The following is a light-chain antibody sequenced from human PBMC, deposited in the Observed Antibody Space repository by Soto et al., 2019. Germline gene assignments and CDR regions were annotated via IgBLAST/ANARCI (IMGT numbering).Light chain of an antibody. CDR1: QSFRGL. CDR3: QQRHMCPIT. J-gene: IGKJ5*01. CDR2: DAY. Sequence: EVVLTQSPVTLSLSPGERATLSCRASQSFRGLLAWYQQKPGQAPRLLIYDAYNSATGIPPRFSGSGSGTDFTLTISSLEPEDSAVYYCQQRHMCPITFGQGTRLEIK. V-gene: IGKV3-11*01.